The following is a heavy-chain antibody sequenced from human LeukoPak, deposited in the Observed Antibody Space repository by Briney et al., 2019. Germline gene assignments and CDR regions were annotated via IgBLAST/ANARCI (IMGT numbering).Heavy chain of an antibody. CDR3: ARTLGYCSSTSCLRNWFDP. J-gene: IGHJ5*02. V-gene: IGHV3-30*03. Sequence: GGSLRLSCAASGFTFSSYGMHWVRQAPGKGLEWVAVISYDGSNKYYADSVKGRFTISRDNSKNTLYLQMNSLRAEDTAVYYCARTLGYCSSTSCLRNWFDPWGQGTLVTVSS. D-gene: IGHD2-2*01. CDR2: ISYDGSNK. CDR1: GFTFSSYG.